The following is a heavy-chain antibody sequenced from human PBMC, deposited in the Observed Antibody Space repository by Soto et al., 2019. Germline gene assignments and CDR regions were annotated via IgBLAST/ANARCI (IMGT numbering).Heavy chain of an antibody. V-gene: IGHV4-30-4*01. J-gene: IGHJ6*01. CDR1: GGYISRGDYY. D-gene: IGHD6-6*01. CDR3: ARVKAARTGYHVGMEV. CDR2: IYYSGST. Sequence: LPCKVAGGYISRGDYYWSWIRQPPGKGLEWIGYIYYSGSTYYNPSLKCRVTISVDTSKNQFSLKLSSVTAADTAVYYCARVKAARTGYHVGMEV.